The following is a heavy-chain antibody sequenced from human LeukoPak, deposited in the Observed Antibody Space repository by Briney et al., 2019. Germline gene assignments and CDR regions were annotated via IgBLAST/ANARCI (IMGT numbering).Heavy chain of an antibody. CDR3: AKATAGYSSSPGY. CDR2: ISWNSGTI. J-gene: IGHJ4*02. Sequence: GRSLRLSCAASGFTFDDYAMHWVRQAPGKGLERVAGISWNSGTIVYADSVKRRFTISRDNAKNSLYLQMNSLRAEDTALYYCAKATAGYSSSPGYWGQGTLVTVSS. CDR1: GFTFDDYA. V-gene: IGHV3-9*01. D-gene: IGHD6-13*01.